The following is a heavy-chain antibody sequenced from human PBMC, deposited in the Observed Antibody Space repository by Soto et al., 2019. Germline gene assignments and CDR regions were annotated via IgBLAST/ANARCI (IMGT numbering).Heavy chain of an antibody. CDR3: AREEDTAMSYYYYGMDV. J-gene: IGHJ6*02. CDR1: GFTFSSYA. Sequence: GGSLRLSCAASGFTFSSYAMHWVRQAPGKGLEWVAVISYDGSNKYYADSVKGRFTISRDNSKNTLYLQMNSLRAEDTAVYYCAREEDTAMSYYYYGMDVWGQGTTVTVSS. CDR2: ISYDGSNK. D-gene: IGHD5-18*01. V-gene: IGHV3-30-3*01.